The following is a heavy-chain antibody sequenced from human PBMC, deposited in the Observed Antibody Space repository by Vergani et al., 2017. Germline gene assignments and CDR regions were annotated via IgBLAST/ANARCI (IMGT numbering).Heavy chain of an antibody. V-gene: IGHV4-34*01. J-gene: IGHJ5*02. D-gene: IGHD2-2*01. CDR3: ASQGKNIVVVPAAARSRFDP. Sequence: QVQLQQWGAGLLKPSETLSLTCAVYGGSFSGYYWGWIRQPPGKGLEWIGSIYYSGSTYYNPSLKSRVTISVDTSKNQFSLKLSSVTAADTAVYYCASQGKNIVVVPAAARSRFDPWGQGTLVTVSS. CDR1: GGSFSGYY. CDR2: IYYSGST.